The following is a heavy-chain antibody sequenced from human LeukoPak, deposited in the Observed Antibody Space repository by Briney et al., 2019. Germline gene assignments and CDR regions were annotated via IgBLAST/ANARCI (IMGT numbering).Heavy chain of an antibody. D-gene: IGHD2-15*01. Sequence: SETLSLTCTVSGGSISSGGYYWSWIRQHPGKGLEWVGYIYYSGSTYYNPSLKSRLTMSVDTSKNQFSLKLSSVTAADTAVYYWARKKVLVSSINIFGVLWCDPGAREPRVPVPS. CDR1: GGSISSGGYY. CDR2: IYYSGST. J-gene: IGHJ5*02. V-gene: IGHV4-31*03. CDR3: ARKKVLVSSINIFGVLWCDP.